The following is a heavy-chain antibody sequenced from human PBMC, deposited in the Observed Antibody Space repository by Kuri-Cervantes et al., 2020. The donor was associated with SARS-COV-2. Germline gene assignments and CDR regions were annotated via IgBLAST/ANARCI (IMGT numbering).Heavy chain of an antibody. CDR3: ASHGAQQLVRY. CDR1: GFTFSSYAMH. V-gene: IGHV4-39*01. Sequence: GSLRLSCAASGFTFSSYAMHWVRQPPGKGLEWIGGIYYSGSTYYNPSLKSRVTISVDTSKNQFSLKLSSVTAADTAVYYCASHGAQQLVRYWGQGTLVTVSS. CDR2: IYYSGST. D-gene: IGHD6-6*01. J-gene: IGHJ4*02.